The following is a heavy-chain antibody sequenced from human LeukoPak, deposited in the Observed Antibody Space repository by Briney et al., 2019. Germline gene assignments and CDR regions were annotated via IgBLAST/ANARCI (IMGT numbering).Heavy chain of an antibody. V-gene: IGHV3-74*01. J-gene: IGHJ1*01. CDR2: IKSDGST. CDR1: GLTFSNSA. Sequence: GGSLRLSCAASGLTFSNSAMHWVRQAPGKGLVWVSRIKSDGSTNYADSVKGRFTISRDNAKNTVSLQMNSLRPEDTGVYYCARAPSEIGGYYPEYFRHWGQGTLVTVSS. D-gene: IGHD3-22*01. CDR3: ARAPSEIGGYYPEYFRH.